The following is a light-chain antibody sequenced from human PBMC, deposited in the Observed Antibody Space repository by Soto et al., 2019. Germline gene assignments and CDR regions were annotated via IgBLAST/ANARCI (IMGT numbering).Light chain of an antibody. CDR3: QKFCAVPT. V-gene: IGKV1-27*01. J-gene: IGKJ4*01. CDR1: QAIYNY. Sequence: DIQMTQSPSSLSASVGDRVTITCRASQAIYNYLAWYQQKPGKVPTLLISAASTLQSGVPSRFSGSGSGTAFTLTISRLPSKDVALYYCQKFCAVPTFGGGTKVEI. CDR2: AAS.